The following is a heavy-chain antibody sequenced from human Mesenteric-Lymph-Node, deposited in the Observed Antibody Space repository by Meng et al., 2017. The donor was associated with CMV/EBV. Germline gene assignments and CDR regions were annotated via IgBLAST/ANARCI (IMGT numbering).Heavy chain of an antibody. V-gene: IGHV3-30*02. D-gene: IGHD2-21*01. J-gene: IGHJ6*02. Sequence: SLIISCAASGFTFSSYGMHWVRQAPGKGLGWVAFIRYDGSNKYYADSVKGRFTISRDNSKNTRYLKMNSLRAEDTAVYYCAKELAPSPPLAYCGGDCYVGLLGYYYYGMDVWGQGTTVTVSS. CDR3: AKELAPSPPLAYCGGDCYVGLLGYYYYGMDV. CDR1: GFTFSSYG. CDR2: IRYDGSNK.